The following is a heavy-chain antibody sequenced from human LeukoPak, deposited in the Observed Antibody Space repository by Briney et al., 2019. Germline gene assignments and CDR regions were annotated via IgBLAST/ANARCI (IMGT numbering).Heavy chain of an antibody. V-gene: IGHV3-30-3*01. J-gene: IGHJ4*02. Sequence: GGSLRLSCAASGFTFSSYAMHWVRQAPGKGLEWVAVISYDGSNKYYADSVKGRFTISRDNSKNTLYLQMNSLRAEDTAVYYCARDSFGTVRGVMVGYFDYWGQGTLVTVSS. CDR2: ISYDGSNK. D-gene: IGHD3-10*01. CDR3: ARDSFGTVRGVMVGYFDY. CDR1: GFTFSSYA.